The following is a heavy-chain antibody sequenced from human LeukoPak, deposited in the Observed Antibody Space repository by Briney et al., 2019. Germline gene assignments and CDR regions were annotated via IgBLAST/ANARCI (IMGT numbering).Heavy chain of an antibody. CDR1: GFTFSSYG. D-gene: IGHD3-3*01. CDR3: AKVSTPLDDCWSGYCFDY. CDR2: IRYGGSNK. J-gene: IGHJ4*02. V-gene: IGHV3-30*02. Sequence: GGSLRLSCAASGFTFSSYGMHWVRQAPGKGLEWVAFIRYGGSNKYYADSVKGRFTISRDNSKNTLYLQMNSLRAEDTAVYYCAKVSTPLDDCWSGYCFDYWGQGTLVTVSS.